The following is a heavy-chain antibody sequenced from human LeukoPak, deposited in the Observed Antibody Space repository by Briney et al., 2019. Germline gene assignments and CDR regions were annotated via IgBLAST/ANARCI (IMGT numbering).Heavy chain of an antibody. CDR2: ISYDGSNK. D-gene: IGHD3-22*01. Sequence: GRSLRLSCAASGFTFSSYAMHWVRQAPGKGLEWVAVISYDGSNKYYADSVKGRFTISRDNSKNTLYLQMNSLRAEDTAVYYCAKDRSPDYYYDSSGYLDHWGQGTLVTVSS. V-gene: IGHV3-30-3*01. J-gene: IGHJ5*02. CDR3: AKDRSPDYYYDSSGYLDH. CDR1: GFTFSSYA.